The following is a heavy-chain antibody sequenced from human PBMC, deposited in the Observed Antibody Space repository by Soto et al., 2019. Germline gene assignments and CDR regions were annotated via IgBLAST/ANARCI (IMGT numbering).Heavy chain of an antibody. D-gene: IGHD3-3*01. CDR3: ARASIFGGGNPPGWFAP. Sequence: PSETLSLTCTVPGDSIRDYYWTWIRQPPGKGLEWIGYIFFSGSTNYNPSLKSRVTISLDMSKSQVSLQLNSVTAADTAVYYCARASIFGGGNPPGWFAPWGQGTLVTGSS. V-gene: IGHV4-59*01. CDR1: GDSIRDYY. J-gene: IGHJ5*02. CDR2: IFFSGST.